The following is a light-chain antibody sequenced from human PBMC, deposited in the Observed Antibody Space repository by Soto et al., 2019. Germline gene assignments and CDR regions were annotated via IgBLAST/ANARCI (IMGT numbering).Light chain of an antibody. CDR1: SSNIGAGYD. CDR2: GNS. J-gene: IGLJ2*01. V-gene: IGLV1-40*01. Sequence: QSVLTQPPSVSGAPGQRVTISCTGSSSNIGAGYDVHWYQQLPGTAPKLLIYGNSIRPSGVPDRFSGSRSGTSASLAITGLQAEDEADYYCQSYDRSLRVVVFGGGTKLTVL. CDR3: QSYDRSLRVVV.